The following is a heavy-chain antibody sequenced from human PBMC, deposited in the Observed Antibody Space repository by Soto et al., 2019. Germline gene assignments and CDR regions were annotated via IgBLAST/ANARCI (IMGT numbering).Heavy chain of an antibody. Sequence: GASVKVSCKPSGYTFTNYGINWVRQAPGQGLEWMGWVSAYNGHTNYAQKFQGRVTMTTDTSTSTAYMELRSLRSDDTAVYYCARELRTTVCLVDPWGQGTLVTVSS. D-gene: IGHD4-17*01. CDR2: VSAYNGHT. CDR3: ARELRTTVCLVDP. J-gene: IGHJ5*02. CDR1: GYTFTNYG. V-gene: IGHV1-18*01.